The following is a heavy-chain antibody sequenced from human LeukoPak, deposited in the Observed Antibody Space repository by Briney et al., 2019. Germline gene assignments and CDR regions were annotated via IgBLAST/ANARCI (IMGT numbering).Heavy chain of an antibody. CDR1: GGTFSSYA. D-gene: IGHD5-18*01. V-gene: IGHV1-69*04. J-gene: IGHJ3*02. Sequence: SVKVSCKASGGTFSSYAISWVRQAPGQGLEWMGRIIPIFGIANYAQKFQGRVTITADKSTSTAYMELSSLRSEDTAVYYCASQSRGYSYGWDAFDIWGQGTMVTVSS. CDR2: IIPIFGIA. CDR3: ASQSRGYSYGWDAFDI.